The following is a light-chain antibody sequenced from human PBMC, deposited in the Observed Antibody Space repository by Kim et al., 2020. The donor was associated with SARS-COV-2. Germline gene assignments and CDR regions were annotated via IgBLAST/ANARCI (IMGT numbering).Light chain of an antibody. CDR2: EVN. V-gene: IGLV6-57*03. CDR1: SGSIASNY. CDR3: QSYNISNSV. J-gene: IGLJ1*01. Sequence: GKTVTISCNRSSGSIASNYVQWYPQRPGSAPTTVIYEVNQGPSGVPDRFSGSIDSSSNSASLTISGLKTEDETDYYCQSYNISNSVFGTGTKVTVL.